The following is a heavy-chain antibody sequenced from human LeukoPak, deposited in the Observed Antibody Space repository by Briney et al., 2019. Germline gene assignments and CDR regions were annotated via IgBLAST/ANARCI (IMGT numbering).Heavy chain of an antibody. V-gene: IGHV3-7*03. D-gene: IGHD2-15*01. CDR2: IKQDGSEK. Sequence: GGSLRLSCAASGFTFSSYWMSWVRQAPGKGLEWVANIKQDGSEKYYVDSVKGRFTISRDNSKKSLYLQMNSLRAEDTALYYCAQGYCSGGSCLRFDPWGQGTLVTVSS. CDR3: AQGYCSGGSCLRFDP. J-gene: IGHJ5*02. CDR1: GFTFSSYW.